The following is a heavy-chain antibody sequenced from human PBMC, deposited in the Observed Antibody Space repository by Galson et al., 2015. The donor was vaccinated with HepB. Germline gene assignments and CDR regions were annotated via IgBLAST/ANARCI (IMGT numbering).Heavy chain of an antibody. J-gene: IGHJ4*02. D-gene: IGHD3-3*01. CDR1: GYSFTGYY. CDR2: INPNSGGT. CDR3: ARDRIYLAHDFWSGAPIDY. Sequence: SVKVSCKASGYSFTGYYMHWVRQAPGQGLEWMGWINPNSGGTNYAQKFQGRVTMTRDTSISTAYMELSRLRSDDTAVYYCARDRIYLAHDFWSGAPIDYWGQGTLVTVSS. V-gene: IGHV1-2*02.